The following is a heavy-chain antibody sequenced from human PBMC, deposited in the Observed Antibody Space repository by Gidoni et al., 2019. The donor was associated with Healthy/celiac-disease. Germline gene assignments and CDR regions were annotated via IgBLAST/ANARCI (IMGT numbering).Heavy chain of an antibody. V-gene: IGHV4-39*01. CDR1: GGSISSSSYS. Sequence: QLQLQESGPGLVKPSETLSLTCTVSGGSISSSSYSWGWIRQPPGKGLEWIGSIYYSGSTYYNPSLKSRVTISVDTSKNQFSLKLSSVTAADTAVYYCQVGATDYWYFDLWGRGTLVTVSS. J-gene: IGHJ2*01. CDR3: QVGATDYWYFDL. D-gene: IGHD1-26*01. CDR2: IYYSGST.